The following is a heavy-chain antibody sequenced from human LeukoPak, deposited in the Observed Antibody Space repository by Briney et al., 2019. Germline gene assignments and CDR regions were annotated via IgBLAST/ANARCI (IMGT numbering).Heavy chain of an antibody. J-gene: IGHJ6*02. V-gene: IGHV4-34*01. CDR2: INHSGST. Sequence: SETLSLTCAVYGGSFSGYYWSWIRQPPGKRLEWIGEINHSGSTNYNPSLKSRVTISVDTSKNQFSLKLSSVTAADTAVYYCARDYYGSYCMDVWGQGTTVTVSS. D-gene: IGHD3-10*01. CDR1: GGSFSGYY. CDR3: ARDYYGSYCMDV.